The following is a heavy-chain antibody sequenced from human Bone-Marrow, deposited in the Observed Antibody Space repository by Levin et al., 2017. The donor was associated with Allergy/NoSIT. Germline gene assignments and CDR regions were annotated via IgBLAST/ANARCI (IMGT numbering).Heavy chain of an antibody. J-gene: IGHJ6*02. CDR3: AREVPSGYYYAMDV. CDR2: IIPMFGTA. Sequence: SVKVSCKASGGPFSSFDISWVRQAPGQGLEWMGGIIPMFGTATYAQKFQARVTITADESTRTTYMKLSSLRSEDTAVYFCAREVPSGYYYAMDVWGQGTTVTVSS. CDR1: GGPFSSFD. V-gene: IGHV1-69*13.